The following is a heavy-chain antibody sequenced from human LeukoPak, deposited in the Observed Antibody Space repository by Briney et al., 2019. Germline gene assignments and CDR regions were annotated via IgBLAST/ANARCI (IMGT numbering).Heavy chain of an antibody. J-gene: IGHJ4*02. Sequence: GESLKISCKGSGYSFTSYWIGWVRQLPGKGLEWMGIIYPGDSDTRYSPSFPGQVTISADKSLSTAYLQSSSLKTSDTAMYYCAGGPYDDFWSRYYDYWGQGTLVTVSS. V-gene: IGHV5-51*01. CDR2: IYPGDSDT. CDR3: AGGPYDDFWSRYYDY. D-gene: IGHD3-3*01. CDR1: GYSFTSYW.